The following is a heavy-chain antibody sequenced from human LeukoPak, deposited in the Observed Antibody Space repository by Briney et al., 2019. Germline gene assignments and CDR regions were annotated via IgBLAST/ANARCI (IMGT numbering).Heavy chain of an antibody. V-gene: IGHV3-64*01. CDR3: ARDFRGVATGDY. D-gene: IGHD5-12*01. J-gene: IGHJ4*02. Sequence: GGSLRLSCAASRFTFSNYAMHWVRQAPGKGLEYVSGINFKGDSTYYANSVKGRFIISRDNPKNTLYLQMGSLRAEDMAVYYCARDFRGVATGDYWGQGTLVTVSS. CDR2: INFKGDST. CDR1: RFTFSNYA.